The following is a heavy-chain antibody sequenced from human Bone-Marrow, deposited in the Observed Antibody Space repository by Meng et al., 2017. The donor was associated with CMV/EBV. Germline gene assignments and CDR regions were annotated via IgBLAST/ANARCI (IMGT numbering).Heavy chain of an antibody. D-gene: IGHD5-18*01. CDR3: ASEFLRGYSSKGYGMDV. Sequence: GSLRISCTVSGGSISSSSYYWGWIRQPPGKGLEWIGSIYYSGSTYYNPSLKSRVTISVDTSKNQFSLKLSSVTAADTAVYYCASEFLRGYSSKGYGMDVWGQGTTVTVSS. CDR1: GGSISSSSYY. V-gene: IGHV4-39*01. J-gene: IGHJ6*02. CDR2: IYYSGST.